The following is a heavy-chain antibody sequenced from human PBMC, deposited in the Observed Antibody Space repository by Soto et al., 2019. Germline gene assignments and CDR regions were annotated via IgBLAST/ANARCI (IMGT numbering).Heavy chain of an antibody. J-gene: IGHJ6*02. Sequence: KQSQTLSLTCTVSGGSISSSSYYWGWIRQPPGKGLEWIGSIYYSGSTYYNPSLKSRVTISVDTSKNQFSRKLSSGTAADTAVYYCARARRSYSSSSYYYYGMDVWGQGTTVTVSS. CDR3: ARARRSYSSSSYYYYGMDV. V-gene: IGHV4-39*07. CDR1: GGSISSSSYY. D-gene: IGHD6-6*01. CDR2: IYYSGST.